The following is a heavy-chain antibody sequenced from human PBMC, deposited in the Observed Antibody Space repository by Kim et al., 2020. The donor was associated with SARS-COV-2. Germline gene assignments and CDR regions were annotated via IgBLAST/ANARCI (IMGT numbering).Heavy chain of an antibody. J-gene: IGHJ3*02. D-gene: IGHD3-3*01. Sequence: SETLSLTCTVSGGSLSSYYWSWIRQPPGKGLEWIGYIYNSGSTNYNPALKRRVTISLDTSKNQFSLKLSSVTAADTAVYYCARSEYITIFGVVRAQGAFDIWGQGTMVTVSS. CDR2: IYNSGST. CDR3: ARSEYITIFGVVRAQGAFDI. CDR1: GGSLSSYY. V-gene: IGHV4-59*01.